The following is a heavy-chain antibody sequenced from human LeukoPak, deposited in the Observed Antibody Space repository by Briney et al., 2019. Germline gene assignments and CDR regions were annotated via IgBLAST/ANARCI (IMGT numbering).Heavy chain of an antibody. V-gene: IGHV4-38-2*01. CDR2: IYHSGST. CDR1: GYSISSGYY. J-gene: IGHJ5*01. D-gene: IGHD1-26*01. CDR3: ARGMPQGWVHWFDS. Sequence: SETLSLTCAVSGYSISSGYYWGWIRQPPGKGLEWIGSIYHSGSTYYNPSLKSRVTISVDTSKNQFSLKLSSVTAADTAVYYCARGMPQGWVHWFDSWGQGTLVTVSS.